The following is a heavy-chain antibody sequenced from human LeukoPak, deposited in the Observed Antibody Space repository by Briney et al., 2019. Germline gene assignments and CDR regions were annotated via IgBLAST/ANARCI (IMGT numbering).Heavy chain of an antibody. D-gene: IGHD6-6*01. V-gene: IGHV4-34*01. CDR3: ARASAYSSSSGVNY. Sequence: SETLSLTCAVYGGSFGGYYWTWIRQPPGKGLAWIGQINHSGGTNYNPSLKSRVTISVDTPKNQFSLKLSSVTAADTAVYYCARASAYSSSSGVNYWGQGALVTVSS. CDR1: GGSFGGYY. J-gene: IGHJ4*02. CDR2: INHSGGT.